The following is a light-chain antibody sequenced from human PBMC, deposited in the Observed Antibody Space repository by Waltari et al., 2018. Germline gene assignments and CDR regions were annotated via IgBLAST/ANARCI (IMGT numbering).Light chain of an antibody. J-gene: IGKJ1*01. CDR1: QSVTGTS. CDR3: QQYGTFWT. V-gene: IGKV3-20*01. Sequence: EIVLTQSPGTLSLSPGERATLSCRASQSVTGTSFAWFQQKPGQPPRLLIYATSRRATGIPDRFSGSGSGTDFTLTISRLEPEDFAVYYCQQYGTFWTFGQGSKVEMK. CDR2: ATS.